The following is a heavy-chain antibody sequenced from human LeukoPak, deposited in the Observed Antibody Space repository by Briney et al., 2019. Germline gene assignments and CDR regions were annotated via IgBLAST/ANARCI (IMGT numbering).Heavy chain of an antibody. D-gene: IGHD2-8*01. CDR3: ARAPPRNGFDY. CDR1: GYTFTVYY. Sequence: GASVKVPCKASGYTFTVYYMHWVRQAPGQGLEWMGWINPNSGGTNYAQKFQGRVTMTRDTSISTAYMELSRLRSDDTAVYYCARAPPRNGFDYWGQGTLVTVSS. V-gene: IGHV1-2*02. CDR2: INPNSGGT. J-gene: IGHJ4*02.